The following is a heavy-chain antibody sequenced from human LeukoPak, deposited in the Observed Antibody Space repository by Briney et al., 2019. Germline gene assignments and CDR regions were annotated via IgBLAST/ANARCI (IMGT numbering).Heavy chain of an antibody. CDR1: GFTFSSYA. CDR2: ISYDGSNK. CDR3: ARAFHGYSYGYVDY. V-gene: IGHV3-30-3*01. Sequence: GGSLRLSCAASGFTFSSYAMHWVRQAPGKGLEWVAVISYDGSNKYYADSVKGRFTISRDNSKNTLYLQMNSLRAEDTAVYYCARAFHGYSYGYVDYWGQGTLVTVSS. J-gene: IGHJ4*02. D-gene: IGHD5-18*01.